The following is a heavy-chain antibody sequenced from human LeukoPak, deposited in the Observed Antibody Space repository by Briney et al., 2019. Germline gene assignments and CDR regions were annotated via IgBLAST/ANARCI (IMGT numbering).Heavy chain of an antibody. Sequence: PSETLSLTCTVSGGSVSDYYWSWLRQSPGKGLEWIGYIYYTGSSSYNPSLRSRVTISADTSKNQFSLKLSSVTAADTAVYYCASRKLGNDYWDQGTLVTVSS. CDR2: IYYTGSS. CDR3: ASRKLGNDY. V-gene: IGHV4-59*02. J-gene: IGHJ4*01. D-gene: IGHD7-27*01. CDR1: GGSVSDYY.